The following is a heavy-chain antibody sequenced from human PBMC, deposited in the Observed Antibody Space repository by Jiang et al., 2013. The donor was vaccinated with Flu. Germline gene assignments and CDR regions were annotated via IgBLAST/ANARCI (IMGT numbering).Heavy chain of an antibody. D-gene: IGHD1-26*01. Sequence: MGSVYYGSTYYNPSLSSRVTISADTSKKQFSLNLSSVTAADTAVYYCARHRGGRYRGNYYFFDYWGQGTLVTVSS. J-gene: IGHJ4*02. CDR3: ARHRGGRYRGNYYFFDY. V-gene: IGHV4-39*01. CDR2: VYYGST.